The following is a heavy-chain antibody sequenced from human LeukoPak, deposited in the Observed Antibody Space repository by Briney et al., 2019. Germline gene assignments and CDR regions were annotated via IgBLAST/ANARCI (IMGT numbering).Heavy chain of an antibody. CDR3: ARDNSKGWYFEL. CDR2: IYYSGST. Sequence: SENLSLTCTVAGGSSSSYYWSRIRQAPGHGLEWIGYIYYSGSTNYNPSLKSRVTISVDTSKNRFSLKLSSVTDAGTAVYYCARDNSKGWYFELWGRGTLVAVAS. CDR1: GGSSSSYY. V-gene: IGHV4-59*01. J-gene: IGHJ2*01.